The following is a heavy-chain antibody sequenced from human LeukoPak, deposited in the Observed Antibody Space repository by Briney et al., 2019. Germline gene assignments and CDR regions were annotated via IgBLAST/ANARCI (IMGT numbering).Heavy chain of an antibody. D-gene: IGHD1-20*01. J-gene: IGHJ4*02. CDR3: ARLTGGWVGEYFDY. V-gene: IGHV4-59*01. Sequence: SETLSLTCTVSGGSINDYYWSWIRQPPGKGLEWIGYIYYTGSTNYNPSLKSRVTISVDTSKNQFSLKLSSVTAADTAVYYCARLTGGWVGEYFDYWGQGTLVTVSS. CDR2: IYYTGST. CDR1: GGSINDYY.